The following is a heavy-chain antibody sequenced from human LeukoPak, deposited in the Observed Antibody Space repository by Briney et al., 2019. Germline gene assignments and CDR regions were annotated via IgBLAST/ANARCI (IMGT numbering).Heavy chain of an antibody. CDR3: AKDRASSYYDSSGLLLDY. CDR1: GFTFSSYA. CDR2: ISYDGSNK. Sequence: PGGSLRLSCAASGFTFSSYAMHWVRQAPGKGLEWVAVISYDGSNKYYADSVKGRFTISRDNSKNTLYLQMNSLRAEDTAVYYCAKDRASSYYDSSGLLLDYWGQGTLVTVSS. J-gene: IGHJ4*02. V-gene: IGHV3-30-3*01. D-gene: IGHD3-22*01.